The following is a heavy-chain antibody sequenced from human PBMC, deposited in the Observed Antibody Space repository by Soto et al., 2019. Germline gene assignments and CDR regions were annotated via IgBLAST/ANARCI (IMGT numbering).Heavy chain of an antibody. CDR1: GGSISSGGYY. CDR3: ARGCSSTSCLYPIEGYAFDI. CDR2: IYYSGST. V-gene: IGHV4-31*03. Sequence: QVQLQESGPGLVKPSQTLSLTCTVSGGSISSGGYYWSWIRQHPGKGLEWIGYIYYSGSTYYNPSLKSRVTISVDTSKNQFSLKLSSVTAADTAVYYCARGCSSTSCLYPIEGYAFDIWGQGTMVTVSS. D-gene: IGHD2-2*01. J-gene: IGHJ3*02.